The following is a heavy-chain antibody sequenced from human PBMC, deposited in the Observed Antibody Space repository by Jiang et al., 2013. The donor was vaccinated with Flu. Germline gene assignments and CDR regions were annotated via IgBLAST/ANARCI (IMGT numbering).Heavy chain of an antibody. D-gene: IGHD6-25*01. Sequence: QTLSLTCTVSGGSISTDFWGWIRQSPGKGLEWIGYIYYTGSTNYNPSLKSRVTISVDMSKNQFSLKLSSVTAADTAVYYCGRLGPSGLPYLQHWGQGTLVTVSS. CDR2: IYYTGST. CDR3: GRLGPSGLPYLQH. CDR1: GGSISTDF. V-gene: IGHV4-59*01. J-gene: IGHJ1*01.